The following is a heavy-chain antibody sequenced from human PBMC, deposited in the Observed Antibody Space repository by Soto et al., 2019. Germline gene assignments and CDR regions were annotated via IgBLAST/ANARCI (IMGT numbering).Heavy chain of an antibody. D-gene: IGHD6-25*01. CDR3: AREGQRAFDI. Sequence: SVKVSCKASGGTFSSYAISWVRQAPGQGLEWMGGIIPIFGTANYAQKFQGRVTITADESTSTAYMGLSSLRSEDTAVYYCAREGQRAFDIWGQGTMVTVSS. J-gene: IGHJ3*02. CDR1: GGTFSSYA. CDR2: IIPIFGTA. V-gene: IGHV1-69*13.